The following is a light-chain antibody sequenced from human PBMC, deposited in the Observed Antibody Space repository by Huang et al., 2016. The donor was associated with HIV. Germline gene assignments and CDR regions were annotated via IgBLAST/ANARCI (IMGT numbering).Light chain of an antibody. J-gene: IGKJ3*01. CDR2: AAS. V-gene: IGKV1-39*01. CDR1: QTINSY. Sequence: DIQMTQSPSSLSASVGDRVTITCRASQTINSYLNLYQQKPGKAPNLLVYAASSLQSGVPSRFSANGSGTDFTLTISSLQPDDFATFFCLQSFSTPFTFGPGTKVDIK. CDR3: LQSFSTPFT.